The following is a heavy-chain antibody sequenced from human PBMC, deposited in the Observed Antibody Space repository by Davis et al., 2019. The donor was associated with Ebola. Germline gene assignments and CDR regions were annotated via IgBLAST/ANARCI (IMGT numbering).Heavy chain of an antibody. CDR2: IIPILGTA. CDR1: GYTFTIYG. D-gene: IGHD1-7*01. V-gene: IGHV1-69*13. J-gene: IGHJ6*03. Sequence: SVKVSCKASGYTFTIYGISWVRQAPGQGLEWMGGIIPILGTADYAQNFQGRVTVTADESTSTAYMELSRLRSDDTAVYYCARDRAGTAYMDVWGKGTTVTVSS. CDR3: ARDRAGTAYMDV.